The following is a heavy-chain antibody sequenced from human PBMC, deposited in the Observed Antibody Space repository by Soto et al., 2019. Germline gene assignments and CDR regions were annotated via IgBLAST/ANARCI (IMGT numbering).Heavy chain of an antibody. V-gene: IGHV4-30-4*01. CDR2: IYYSGST. CDR3: ARERWLGMDV. CDR1: GVSISSGDYY. D-gene: IGHD4-17*01. J-gene: IGHJ6*02. Sequence: TLSLTCAVSGVSISSGDYYWSWIRQPPGKGLEWIGYIYYSGSTYYNPSLKSRVTISVDTSKNQFSLKLSSVTAADTAVYYCARERWLGMDVWGQGTKVTVSS.